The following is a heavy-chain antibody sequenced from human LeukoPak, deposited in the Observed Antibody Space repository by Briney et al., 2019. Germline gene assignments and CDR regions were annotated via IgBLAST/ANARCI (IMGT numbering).Heavy chain of an antibody. CDR2: IRYDGSNK. J-gene: IGHJ4*02. Sequence: GGSLRLSCAASGFTFSSYGMHWVRQAPGKLLEWVAFIRYDGSNKYYGDSVKGRFTISRDNSLYLQMNSLRSEDTAVYYCAKDSRDSSTSYFDYWGQGTLVTVSS. CDR3: AKDSRDSSTSYFDY. CDR1: GFTFSSYG. D-gene: IGHD6-19*01. V-gene: IGHV3-30*02.